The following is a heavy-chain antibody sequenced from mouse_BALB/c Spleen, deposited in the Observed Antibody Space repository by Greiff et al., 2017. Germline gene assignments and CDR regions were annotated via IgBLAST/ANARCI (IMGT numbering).Heavy chain of an antibody. D-gene: IGHD2-1*01. J-gene: IGHJ3*01. CDR2: IDPETGGT. CDR1: GYTFTDYE. V-gene: IGHV1-15*01. CDR3: TRWADYGNVWFAY. Sequence: QVQLKQSGAELVRPGASVTLSCKASGYTFTDYEMHWVKQTPVHGLEWIGAIDPETGGTAYNQKFKGKATLTADKSSSTAYMELRSLTSEDSAVYYCTRWADYGNVWFAYWGQGTLVTVSA.